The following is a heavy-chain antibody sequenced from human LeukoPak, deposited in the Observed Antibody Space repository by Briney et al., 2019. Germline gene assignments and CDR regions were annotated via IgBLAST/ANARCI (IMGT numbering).Heavy chain of an antibody. CDR3: ARHLGGYTHFDY. V-gene: IGHV5-10-1*01. CDR2: IDPSDSYT. D-gene: IGHD3-22*01. CDR1: GYSFTNYW. J-gene: IGHJ4*02. Sequence: GESLRISCKGSGYSFTNYWITWVRQMPGEGLECVGKIDPSDSYTNYSPSFQGHVTISADKSINTAYLQWSSLEASDTAIYFCARHLGGYTHFDYWGQGTLVTVSS.